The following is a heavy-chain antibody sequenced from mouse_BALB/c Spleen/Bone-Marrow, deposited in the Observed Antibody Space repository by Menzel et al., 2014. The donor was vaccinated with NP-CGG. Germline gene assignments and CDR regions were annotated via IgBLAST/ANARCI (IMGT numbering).Heavy chain of an antibody. J-gene: IGHJ1*01. D-gene: IGHD2-3*01. CDR3: AKSGDGYYWYFDF. CDR1: GYTFTSYD. CDR2: INPGDGSA. V-gene: IGHV1S56*01. Sequence: VQVAESGPELVKPGTLVKMSCKASGYTFTSYDINWVKQRPGQGLELIGWINPGDGSAKYNEKFKGKATQTADKSSSTAYMQLSSLTSENATVYFCAKSGDGYYWYFDFWGAGTMVTVSS.